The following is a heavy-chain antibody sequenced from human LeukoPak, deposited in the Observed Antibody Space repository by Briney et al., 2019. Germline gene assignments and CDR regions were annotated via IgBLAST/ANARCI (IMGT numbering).Heavy chain of an antibody. CDR3: ATDRMVRGVMGGN. Sequence: SVKVSCKASGGTFSSYAISWVRQAPGQGLEWMGGIIPIFGTANYAQKFQGRVTMTEDTSTDTAYMELSSLRSEDTAVYYCATDRMVRGVMGGNWGQGTLVTVSS. V-gene: IGHV1-69*06. D-gene: IGHD3-10*01. CDR2: IIPIFGTA. J-gene: IGHJ4*02. CDR1: GGTFSSYA.